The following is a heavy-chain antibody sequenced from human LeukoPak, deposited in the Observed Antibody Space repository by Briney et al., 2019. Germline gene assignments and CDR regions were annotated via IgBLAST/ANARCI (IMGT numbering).Heavy chain of an antibody. Sequence: PGGSLRLSCAASGFTFSRYAMSWVRQAPGKGLEWVSAISGSGGSTYHADSVKGRFTISRDNSKNTLYLQINSLRADDTAVDYCAKAPSSIMPDAFDIWGQGTMVTVSS. CDR1: GFTFSRYA. J-gene: IGHJ3*02. CDR2: ISGSGGST. CDR3: AKAPSSIMPDAFDI. V-gene: IGHV3-23*01. D-gene: IGHD2-2*01.